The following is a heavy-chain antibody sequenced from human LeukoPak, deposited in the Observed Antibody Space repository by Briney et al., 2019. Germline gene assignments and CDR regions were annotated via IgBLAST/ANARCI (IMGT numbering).Heavy chain of an antibody. D-gene: IGHD6-19*01. CDR2: INHSGST. J-gene: IGHJ5*02. CDR1: GGSFSGYY. CDR3: AGGYWQWLVTYNWFDP. V-gene: IGHV4-34*01. Sequence: PSETLSLTCAVYGGSFSGYYWSWIRQPPGKVLEWIGEINHSGSTNYNPSLKSRVTISVDTSKNQFSLKLSSVTAADTAVYYCAGGYWQWLVTYNWFDPWGQGTLVTVSS.